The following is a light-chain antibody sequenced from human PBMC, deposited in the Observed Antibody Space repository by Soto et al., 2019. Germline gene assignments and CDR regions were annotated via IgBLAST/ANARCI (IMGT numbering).Light chain of an antibody. CDR1: QSISCW. J-gene: IGKJ2*01. Sequence: DIQMTQSPSTLSASVGDRVTITCRASQSISCWLAWYQQKLGKAPKLLIYQASSLESGLPSRFSGRGSGTEFTLTISSLQPDDFATYYCQQYNSYLYTFGQGTKLEIK. V-gene: IGKV1-5*03. CDR3: QQYNSYLYT. CDR2: QAS.